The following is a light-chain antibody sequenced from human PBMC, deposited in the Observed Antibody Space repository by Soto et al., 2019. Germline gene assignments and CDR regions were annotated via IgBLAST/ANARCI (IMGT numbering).Light chain of an antibody. CDR3: TSFTRSSTLGV. J-gene: IGLJ1*01. CDR1: SSDIGGYDY. Sequence: QSALTQPASVSGSAGQSITISCTGTSSDIGGYDYVSWYQHHPDEAPKLVIFEVTSRPSGVSERFSGSKSGNTASLTISGLQPEDEADYYCTSFTRSSTLGVFGTGTKVTVL. V-gene: IGLV2-14*01. CDR2: EVT.